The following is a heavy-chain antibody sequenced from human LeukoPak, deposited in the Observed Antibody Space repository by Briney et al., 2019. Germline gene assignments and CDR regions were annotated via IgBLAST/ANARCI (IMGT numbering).Heavy chain of an antibody. CDR2: IYYRGST. V-gene: IGHV4-39*01. J-gene: IGHJ4*02. D-gene: IGHD3-10*01. Sequence: SETLSLTCAVSGDSIRSSSYYWGWIRQPPGKGLEWIGSIYYRGSTYYNPSLKSRVTISVDTSKSQSSLELTSVTVAATAVYFCATGIVAIKSRFFDYWGQGSLITVSS. CDR1: GDSIRSSSYY. CDR3: ATGIVAIKSRFFDY.